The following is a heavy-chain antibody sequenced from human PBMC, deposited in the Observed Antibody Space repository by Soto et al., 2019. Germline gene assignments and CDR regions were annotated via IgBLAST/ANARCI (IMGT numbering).Heavy chain of an antibody. J-gene: IGHJ6*02. Sequence: ASVKVSCKASGYTFTSYDINWVRQATGQGLEWMGWMNPNSGNTGYAQKFQGRVTMTRNTSISTAYMELSSLRSDDTAVYYCARGSSPYYDVYYYYGMDVWGQGTTVTVSS. CDR3: ARGSSPYYDVYYYYGMDV. D-gene: IGHD1-26*01. CDR2: MNPNSGNT. V-gene: IGHV1-8*01. CDR1: GYTFTSYD.